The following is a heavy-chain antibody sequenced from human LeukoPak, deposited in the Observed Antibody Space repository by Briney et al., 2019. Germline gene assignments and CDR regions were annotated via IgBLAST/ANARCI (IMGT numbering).Heavy chain of an antibody. CDR1: GFTFSNYA. J-gene: IGHJ6*02. D-gene: IGHD3-16*01. V-gene: IGHV3-53*01. CDR3: ASGPPLLGIFMDV. CDR2: IYSGGST. Sequence: GGSLRLSCAASGFTFSNYAMTWVRQAPGKGLEWVSVIYSGGSTYYADSVKGRFTISRDNSKNTLYLQMNSLRAEDTAVYYCASGPPLLGIFMDVWGQGTTVTVSS.